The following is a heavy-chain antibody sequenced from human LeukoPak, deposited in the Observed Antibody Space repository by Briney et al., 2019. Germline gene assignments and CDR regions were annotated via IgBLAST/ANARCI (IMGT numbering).Heavy chain of an antibody. CDR3: ARDETIFGVVINRAFDY. CDR2: ISAYNGNT. V-gene: IGHV1-18*01. Sequence: ASVKVSCKASGYTFTSYDISWVRQAPGQGLEWMGWISAYNGNTNYAQKLQGGVTMTTDTSTSTAYMELRSLRSDDTAVYYCARDETIFGVVINRAFDYWGQGTLVTVSS. D-gene: IGHD3-3*01. CDR1: GYTFTSYD. J-gene: IGHJ4*02.